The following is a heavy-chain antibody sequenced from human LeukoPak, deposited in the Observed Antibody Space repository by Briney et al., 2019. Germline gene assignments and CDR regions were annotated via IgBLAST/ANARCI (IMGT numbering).Heavy chain of an antibody. CDR3: ATTGQQLVDGDWFDP. Sequence: ASVKVSCKASGYTFTSYYMHWVRQAPGQGLEWMGIINPSGGSTSYAQKFQGRVTMTTDTSTSTAYMELRGLTSDDTAVYYCATTGQQLVDGDWFDPWGQGTLVTVSS. D-gene: IGHD6-13*01. J-gene: IGHJ5*02. CDR2: INPSGGST. CDR1: GYTFTSYY. V-gene: IGHV1-46*01.